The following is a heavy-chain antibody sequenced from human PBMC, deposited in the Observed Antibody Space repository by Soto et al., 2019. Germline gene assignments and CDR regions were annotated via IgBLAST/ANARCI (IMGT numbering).Heavy chain of an antibody. CDR1: GFTFSSYA. D-gene: IGHD3-22*01. J-gene: IGHJ4*01. V-gene: IGHV3-23*01. CDR2: IGGSGDNT. CDR3: TTDSYSTMIIVRFDY. Sequence: GGSLRLSCSASGFTFSSYAMSWVRQAPGKGLEWVSAIGGSGDNTDYAAPVKGRFAISRDDSKNIMYLQMNSLRIEDTAVYYCTTDSYSTMIIVRFDYWGHGTLVTVSS.